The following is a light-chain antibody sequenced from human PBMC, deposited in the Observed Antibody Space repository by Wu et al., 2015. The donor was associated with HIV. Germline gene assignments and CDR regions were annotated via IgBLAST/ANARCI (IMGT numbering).Light chain of an antibody. CDR1: QSVGHNY. CDR2: DAS. CDR3: QQYSTSSFN. Sequence: DIVLTQSPGTLSLSPGDRATVSCRASQSVGHNYLAWYQQKLGQAPRLLIFDASTRAPGIPDRFSGSGSGTDFTLTITRLEREDFAVYYCQQYSTSSFNFGPGTKVDI. J-gene: IGKJ3*01. V-gene: IGKV3-20*01.